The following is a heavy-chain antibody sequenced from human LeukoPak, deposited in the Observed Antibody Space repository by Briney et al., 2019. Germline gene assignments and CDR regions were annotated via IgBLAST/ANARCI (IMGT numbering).Heavy chain of an antibody. CDR3: AKRGVVIRVILVGFHKEAYYFDS. J-gene: IGHJ4*02. CDR2: ISGSGGGT. Sequence: GGSLRLSCVVSGITLSNYGMSWVRQAPGKGLEWVAGISGSGGGTNYADSVRGRFTISRDNPKNTLYLQMNSLRAEDTAVYFCAKRGVVIRVILVGFHKEAYYFDSWGQGALATVSS. D-gene: IGHD3-22*01. V-gene: IGHV3-23*01. CDR1: GITLSNYG.